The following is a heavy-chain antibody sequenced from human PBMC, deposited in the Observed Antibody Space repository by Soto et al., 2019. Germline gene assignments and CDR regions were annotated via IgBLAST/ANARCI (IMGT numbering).Heavy chain of an antibody. V-gene: IGHV4-31*03. J-gene: IGHJ4*02. CDR1: GGSISSGGYS. CDR3: ASTPDY. CDR2: IYYRGNT. Sequence: QVQLQESGPGLVKPSQTLSLTCTVSGGSISSGGYSWSWLRQHPGQGLEWFGYIYYRGNTYYNPSRKSRVTVSVDTSKTHFSLKLSSVTAADTSVYYCASTPDYWGQGTLVT.